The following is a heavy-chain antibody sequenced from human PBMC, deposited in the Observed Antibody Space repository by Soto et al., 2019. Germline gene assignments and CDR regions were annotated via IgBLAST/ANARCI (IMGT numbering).Heavy chain of an antibody. CDR3: ARELPGGGYSSFNWFDP. Sequence: ASVKVSCKASGYTFTSYGISWVLQAPGEGLEWMGWISAYNGNTNYAQKLQGRVTMTTDTSTSTAYMELRSLRSDDTAVYYCARELPGGGYSSFNWFDPWGQGTLVTVSS. V-gene: IGHV1-18*01. J-gene: IGHJ5*02. CDR2: ISAYNGNT. D-gene: IGHD6-6*01. CDR1: GYTFTSYG.